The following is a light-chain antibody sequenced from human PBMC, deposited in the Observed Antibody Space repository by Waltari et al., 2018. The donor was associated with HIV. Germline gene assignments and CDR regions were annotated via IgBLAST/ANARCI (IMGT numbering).Light chain of an antibody. V-gene: IGLV1-47*01. CDR2: KND. CDR3: AAWDDRLIGRV. J-gene: IGLJ1*01. CDR1: SSNIEFNY. Sequence: QSVLTQPPSASGTPGQRVTISCSGSSSNIEFNYVYWYQQVPGTAPNLLIYKNDQWPSGVPDRFSASKSGTSASLVISGLRSEDEADYYCAAWDDRLIGRVFGTGTRVTVL.